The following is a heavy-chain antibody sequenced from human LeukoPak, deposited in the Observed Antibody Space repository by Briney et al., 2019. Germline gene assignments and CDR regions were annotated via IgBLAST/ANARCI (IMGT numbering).Heavy chain of an antibody. Sequence: GGSLRLSCAASGFTFSYYWMHWVRQTPGKGLVWVSRINGDGSNTNYADSVKGRFTISRDNAKNTLYLQMNSLRAEDTAVYYCARPVVRGVKGGLDVWGQGTTVTVSS. D-gene: IGHD3-10*01. CDR2: INGDGSNT. V-gene: IGHV3-74*01. CDR1: GFTFSYYW. CDR3: ARPVVRGVKGGLDV. J-gene: IGHJ6*02.